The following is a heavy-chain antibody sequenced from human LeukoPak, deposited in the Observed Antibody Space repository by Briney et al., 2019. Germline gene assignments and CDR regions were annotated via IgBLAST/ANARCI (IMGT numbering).Heavy chain of an antibody. CDR2: IHPNTGTT. CDR1: KYTFTASY. J-gene: IGHJ4*02. V-gene: IGHV1-2*02. D-gene: IGHD5-12*01. CDR3: ARHSGEQWLSHFDY. Sequence: GASVKVSCKASKYTFTASYIHWVRQAPGQGLEWMGWIHPNTGTTNFAQKFQGRVAPTRDASITTAYMDLSSLRSDDTAMYYCARHSGEQWLSHFDYWGQGTLVTVSS.